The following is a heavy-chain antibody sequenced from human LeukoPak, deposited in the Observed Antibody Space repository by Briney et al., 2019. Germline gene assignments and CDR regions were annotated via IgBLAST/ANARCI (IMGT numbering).Heavy chain of an antibody. D-gene: IGHD5-12*01. V-gene: IGHV4-39*07. CDR2: IYFSGST. CDR3: ARGRRAIYSGYDT. CDR1: GGSISSNNYY. Sequence: PSGTLSLTCTVSGGSISSNNYYWGWIRQPPGKGLEWIGSIYFSGSTYYNPSLKSRVTMSIDTSKNQFSLKLSSVTAADTAVYYCARGRRAIYSGYDTWGQGTLVTVSS. J-gene: IGHJ5*02.